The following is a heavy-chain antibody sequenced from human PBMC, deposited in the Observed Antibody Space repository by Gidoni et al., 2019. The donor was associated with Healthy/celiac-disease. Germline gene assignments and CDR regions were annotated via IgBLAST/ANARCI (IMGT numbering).Heavy chain of an antibody. CDR2: MYSGGST. D-gene: IGHD7-27*01. Sequence: EVQLVESGGGLIQPGGSLRLSCPASGFTVSSHYMSWVRQAPGKGLEWVSVMYSGGSTYYAESVKGRFTISRDNSKNTLYLQMNSLRAEDTAVYYCARDLWGYYLPYYYYGMDVWGQGTTVTVSS. CDR1: GFTVSSHY. CDR3: ARDLWGYYLPYYYYGMDV. V-gene: IGHV3-53*01. J-gene: IGHJ6*02.